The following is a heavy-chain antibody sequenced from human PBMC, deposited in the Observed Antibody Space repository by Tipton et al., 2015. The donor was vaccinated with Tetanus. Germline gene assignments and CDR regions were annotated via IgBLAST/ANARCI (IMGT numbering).Heavy chain of an antibody. CDR3: ARVANRSRRRGFDI. J-gene: IGHJ3*02. V-gene: IGHV4-59*02. CDR2: IYFREGT. Sequence: TLSLNCIVSGDSVTASHWSWIRQPPGKGLEWIAKIYFREGTDYNPSLQGRATISLDTSKSQISLKLLSVTAADTGVYYCARVANRSRRRGFDIWGQGTMVAVSS. D-gene: IGHD2/OR15-2a*01. CDR1: GDSVTASH.